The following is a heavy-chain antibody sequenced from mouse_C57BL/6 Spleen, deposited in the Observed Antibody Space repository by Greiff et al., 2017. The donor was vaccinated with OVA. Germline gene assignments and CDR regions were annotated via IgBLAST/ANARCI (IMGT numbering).Heavy chain of an antibody. CDR2: IYPGCGST. D-gene: IGHD3-1*01. Sequence: QVQLKQPGAELVKPGASVKMSCKASGYTFTSYWITWVKQRPGQGLEWIGDIYPGCGSTNYNEKFKSKATLTVDTSSSTAYMQLSSLTSEDAAFYYCARGGLYHWGQGTLGTVSA. CDR3: ARGGLYH. V-gene: IGHV1-55*01. J-gene: IGHJ3*01. CDR1: GYTFTSYW.